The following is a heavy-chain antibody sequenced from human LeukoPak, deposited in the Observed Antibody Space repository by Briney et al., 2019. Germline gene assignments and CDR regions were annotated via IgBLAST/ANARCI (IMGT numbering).Heavy chain of an antibody. CDR2: ISSSGSTI. CDR3: ARDQWGYSGYVPFDY. CDR1: GFTFSDYY. V-gene: IGHV3-11*04. D-gene: IGHD5-12*01. J-gene: IGHJ4*02. Sequence: GGSLRLSCAASGFTFSDYYMSWIRQAPGKGLEWVSYISSSGSTIYYADSVKGRFAISRDNAKNSLYLQMNSLRAEDTAVYYCARDQWGYSGYVPFDYWGQGTLVTVSS.